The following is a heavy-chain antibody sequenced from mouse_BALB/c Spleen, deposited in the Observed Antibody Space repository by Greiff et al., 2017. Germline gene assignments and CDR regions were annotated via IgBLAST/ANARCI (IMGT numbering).Heavy chain of an antibody. J-gene: IGHJ4*01. V-gene: IGHV2-9*02. Sequence: VQLQESGPGLVAPSQSLSITCPVSGFSLTSYGVHWVRQPPGKGLEWLGVIWAGGSSNYNSALMSRLSISQDNSKSQVFLNMNSLQTDDTSMYYCARERWDYCDSTYYAMDYWGQGTSVTVSS. D-gene: IGHD1-1*01. CDR1: GFSLTSYG. CDR2: IWAGGSS. CDR3: ARERWDYCDSTYYAMDY.